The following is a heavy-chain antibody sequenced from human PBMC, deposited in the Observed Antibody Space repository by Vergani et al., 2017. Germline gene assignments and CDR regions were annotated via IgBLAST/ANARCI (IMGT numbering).Heavy chain of an antibody. CDR1: GGSISSYY. CDR3: AREQLEGYYYYGMDV. V-gene: IGHV4-59*01. J-gene: IGHJ6*02. D-gene: IGHD6-6*01. Sequence: QVQLQESGPGLVKPSETLSLTCTVSGGSISSYYWSWIRQPPGKGLEWIGYIYYSGSTNYNPSLKSRVTISVDTSKNQFSLKLSSVTAADTAVYYCAREQLEGYYYYGMDVWGQGTTVTVSS. CDR2: IYYSGST.